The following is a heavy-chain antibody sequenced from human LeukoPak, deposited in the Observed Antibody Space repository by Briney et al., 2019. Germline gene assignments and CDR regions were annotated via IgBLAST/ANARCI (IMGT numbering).Heavy chain of an antibody. D-gene: IGHD6-19*01. J-gene: IGHJ5*02. Sequence: PGGSLRLSCAASGVIVSRNFMSWVRQAPGKGLQWVAIMYAGGTTDYSEPVRGRFYISRDTSNNTLSLQMNSLRAEDTAVYYCARGSGSGWPLDRWGQGTLVTVSS. CDR3: ARGSGSGWPLDR. CDR1: GVIVSRNF. V-gene: IGHV3-53*01. CDR2: MYAGGTT.